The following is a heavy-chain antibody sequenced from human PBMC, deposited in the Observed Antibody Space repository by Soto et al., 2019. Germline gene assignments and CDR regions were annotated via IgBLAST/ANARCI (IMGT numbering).Heavy chain of an antibody. CDR1: GFTFSSYS. V-gene: IGHV3-21*01. D-gene: IGHD2-21*02. CDR2: ISSSSSYI. J-gene: IGHJ4*02. CDR3: ARGEATAIPDNFDY. Sequence: EVQLVESGGGLVKPGGSLRLSCAASGFTFSSYSMNWVRQAPGKGLVWVSSISSSSSYIYYADSVKGRFTISRDNAKNSLYLQMNSLRAEDTAVYYCARGEATAIPDNFDYRGQGTLVTVSS.